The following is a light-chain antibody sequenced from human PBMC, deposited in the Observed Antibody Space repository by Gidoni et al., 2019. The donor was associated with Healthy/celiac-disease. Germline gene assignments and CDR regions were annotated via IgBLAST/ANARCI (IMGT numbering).Light chain of an antibody. V-gene: IGKV1-39*01. CDR3: QQGYSTPPT. CDR2: AAS. J-gene: IGKJ1*01. Sequence: DIQMTQSPSSLSASVGDRVTITCRASQSISSYLNWYQQKPGKAPKLLIYAASSLQRGVPSRFSGSGSGTDFTLTISSLQPEDFATYYCQQGYSTPPTFGQGTKVEIK. CDR1: QSISSY.